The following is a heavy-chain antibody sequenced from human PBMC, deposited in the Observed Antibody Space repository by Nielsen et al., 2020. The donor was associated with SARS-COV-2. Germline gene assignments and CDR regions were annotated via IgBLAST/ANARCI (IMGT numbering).Heavy chain of an antibody. V-gene: IGHV4-39*01. J-gene: IGHJ6*02. CDR2: IYYSGST. CDR1: GGSISSSSYY. Sequence: SETLSLTCTVSGGSISSSSYYWGWIRQPPGKGLEWIGSIYYSGSTYYNPSLKSRVTISVDTSKNQFSLKLSSVTAADTAVYYCARHRAPSGFLEWLLPYYGMDVWGQGTTVTVSS. CDR3: ARHRAPSGFLEWLLPYYGMDV. D-gene: IGHD3-3*01.